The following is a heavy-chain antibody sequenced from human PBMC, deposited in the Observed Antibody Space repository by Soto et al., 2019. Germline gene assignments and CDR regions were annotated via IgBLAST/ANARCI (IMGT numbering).Heavy chain of an antibody. V-gene: IGHV3-23*01. Sequence: LRLSCAASGFAFSTYAMTWVRQAPGRGLEWVSVISGSGGSSYYADSVKGRFTISRDNSKNTLFLQMNGLRAEDTAVYYCAKVTKRAAAGRYEYYKYGMDVWGQGTTVTVSS. D-gene: IGHD6-13*01. CDR1: GFAFSTYA. J-gene: IGHJ6*02. CDR2: ISGSGGSS. CDR3: AKVTKRAAAGRYEYYKYGMDV.